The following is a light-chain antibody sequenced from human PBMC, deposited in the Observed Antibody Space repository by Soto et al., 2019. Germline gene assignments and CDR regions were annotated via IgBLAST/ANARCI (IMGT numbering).Light chain of an antibody. J-gene: IGKJ1*01. CDR3: QQYYDAPQT. CDR1: QSILYSSNNKNY. Sequence: DIVMTQSPDSLAVSLGERATINCKSSQSILYSSNNKNYLAWYQQKPGQPPKLLIYWASTRESGGPDRFSGSGSGTDFTLTISSLQAGDVAVYYGQQYYDAPQTFGQGTKVEIK. CDR2: WAS. V-gene: IGKV4-1*01.